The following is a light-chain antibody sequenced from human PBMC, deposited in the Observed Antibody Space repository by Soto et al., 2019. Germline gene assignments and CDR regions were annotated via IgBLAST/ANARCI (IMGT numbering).Light chain of an antibody. V-gene: IGLV4-60*02. J-gene: IGLJ2*01. CDR1: SGHSSYI. CDR3: ETWDSNILV. CDR2: LEGSGSY. Sequence: QPVLTQSSSASASLGSSVKLTCTLSSGHSSYIIAWHQQQPGKAPRYLMKLEGSGSYNKGSGVPDRFSGSSSGADRYLTSSNLQFEDEADYYGETWDSNILVFGGGTKLTVL.